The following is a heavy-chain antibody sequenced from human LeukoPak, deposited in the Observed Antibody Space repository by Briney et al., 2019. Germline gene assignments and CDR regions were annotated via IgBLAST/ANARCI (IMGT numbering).Heavy chain of an antibody. V-gene: IGHV4-61*02. Sequence: SETLSLTCTVSGGSISSGSYYWSWIRQPAGKGLEWIGRIYTSGSTNYNPSLKSRVTISVDTSKNQFSLKLSSVTAADTAVYYCAREGEDYYDSSGYYFFFDYWGQGTLVTVSS. CDR2: IYTSGST. CDR1: GGSISSGSYY. CDR3: AREGEDYYDSSGYYFFFDY. J-gene: IGHJ4*02. D-gene: IGHD3-22*01.